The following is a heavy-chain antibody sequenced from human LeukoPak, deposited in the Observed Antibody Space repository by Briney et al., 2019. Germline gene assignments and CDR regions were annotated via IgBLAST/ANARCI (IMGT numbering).Heavy chain of an antibody. CDR2: IYRSGST. CDR3: AREGGQNQFDY. CDR1: GGSISSSNW. Sequence: SETLSLTCAVSGGSISSSNWWSWVCQPPGKGLEWIGEIYRSGSTNYNPSLKSRVTISVDKSKNQFSLKLSSVTAADTAVYYCAREGGQNQFDYWGQGTLVTVSS. V-gene: IGHV4-4*02. D-gene: IGHD2-15*01. J-gene: IGHJ4*02.